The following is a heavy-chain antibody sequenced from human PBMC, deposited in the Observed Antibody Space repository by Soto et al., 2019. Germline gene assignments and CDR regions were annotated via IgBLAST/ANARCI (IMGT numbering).Heavy chain of an antibody. J-gene: IGHJ5*02. CDR3: ARGGGLQINWFDP. CDR1: GGSISSCDYY. D-gene: IGHD3-10*01. CDR2: IYYSGST. V-gene: IGHV4-30-4*01. Sequence: SETLSLTCTVSGGSISSCDYYWSWIRQPPGKGLEWIGYIYYSGSTYYNPSLKSRVTISVDTSKNQFSLKLSSVTAADTAVYYCARGGGLQINWFDPWGQGTLVTVSS.